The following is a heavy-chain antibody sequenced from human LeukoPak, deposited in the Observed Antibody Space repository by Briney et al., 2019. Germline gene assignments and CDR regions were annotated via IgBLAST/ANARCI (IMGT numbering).Heavy chain of an antibody. Sequence: GGALQISCEGSGYSFISYGIGWVRQMPGKGLEGMGIIFPGDSDTTYSPSFQGQVTISADTSISTAYLQWSSLKASDNAMYYCARPRGDGYELDYWGQGTLVTVSS. V-gene: IGHV5-51*01. CDR3: ARPRGDGYELDY. CDR1: GYSFISYG. CDR2: IFPGDSDT. J-gene: IGHJ4*02. D-gene: IGHD5-24*01.